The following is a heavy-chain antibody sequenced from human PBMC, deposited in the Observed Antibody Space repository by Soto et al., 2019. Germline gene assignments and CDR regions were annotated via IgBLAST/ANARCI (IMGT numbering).Heavy chain of an antibody. J-gene: IGHJ4*02. CDR1: GYSFTSYC. CDR2: IYPGDSDT. D-gene: IGHD2-2*01. V-gene: IGHV5-51*01. Sequence: PVESLKISWKGSGYSFTSYCIGWIRQMPGQGLEWMGIIYPGDSDTRYSPSFQGQVTISADKSTSTAYVQWSSLKASDTAMYYCARQGPNRMSPVPAASDYWGQGTQVTVSX. CDR3: ARQGPNRMSPVPAASDY.